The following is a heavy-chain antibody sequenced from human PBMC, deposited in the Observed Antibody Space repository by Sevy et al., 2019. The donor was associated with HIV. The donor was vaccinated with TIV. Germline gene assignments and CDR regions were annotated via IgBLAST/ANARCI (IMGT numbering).Heavy chain of an antibody. D-gene: IGHD4-17*01. CDR3: ARDVVRSHGDVGGDY. Sequence: GGSLRLSCAASGFTFSSYGMHWVRQAPGKGLEWVAVISYDGSNKYYADSVKGRFTISRDNSKNTLYLQMNSLRAEDTAVYYCARDVVRSHGDVGGDYWGQGTLVTVSS. CDR2: ISYDGSNK. CDR1: GFTFSSYG. V-gene: IGHV3-30*03. J-gene: IGHJ4*02.